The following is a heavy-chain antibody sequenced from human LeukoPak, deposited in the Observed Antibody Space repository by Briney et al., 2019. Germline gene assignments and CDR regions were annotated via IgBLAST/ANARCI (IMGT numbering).Heavy chain of an antibody. CDR1: GFTFSSYS. CDR2: ISSSSSYI. Sequence: GGSLRLSCAASGFTFSSYSMNWVRQAPGKGLEWVSSISSSSSYIYYADSVKGRFTISRDNAKNSLYLQMNSLRAEDTAVYYCAGDPDHYYYDSSGYDYWGQGTLVTVSS. J-gene: IGHJ4*02. V-gene: IGHV3-21*01. D-gene: IGHD3-22*01. CDR3: AGDPDHYYYDSSGYDY.